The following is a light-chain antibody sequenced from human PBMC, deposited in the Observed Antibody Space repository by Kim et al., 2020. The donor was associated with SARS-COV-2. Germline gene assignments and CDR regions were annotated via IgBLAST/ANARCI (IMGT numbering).Light chain of an antibody. CDR3: QAWDSSTVV. V-gene: IGLV3-1*01. CDR2: QDS. CDR1: KLGDKY. J-gene: IGLJ2*01. Sequence: VSPGQTAGIACSGDKLGDKYACCYQEKPSQSPVLVIYQDSKRPSGIPERFSGYNSGNTATLTISGTQAMEEADYYCQAWDSSTVVFGGGTQLIVL.